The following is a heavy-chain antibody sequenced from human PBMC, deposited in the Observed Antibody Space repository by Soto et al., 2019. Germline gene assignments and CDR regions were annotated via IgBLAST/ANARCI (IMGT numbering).Heavy chain of an antibody. CDR3: TTSTTGTTPSGF. CDR2: IKRKTDSGTT. Sequence: EVQLVESGGGLVKPGGSLRLSCAASGFSFSNAWMSWVRQAPGKGLEWVGRIKRKTDSGTTDYAAPVRGRFTISRDDSKNTLYLQMNSLKTEDTAVYYCTTSTTGTTPSGFWGQGTLVTVSS. J-gene: IGHJ4*02. CDR1: GFSFSNAW. D-gene: IGHD4-17*01. V-gene: IGHV3-15*01.